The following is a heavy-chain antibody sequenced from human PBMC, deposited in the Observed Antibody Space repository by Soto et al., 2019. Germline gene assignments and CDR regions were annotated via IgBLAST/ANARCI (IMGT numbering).Heavy chain of an antibody. Sequence: QVHLVQSGAEVKKPGASVKVSCKGSGYAFTTSGITWVRQAPGQGLEWMGWISAHNGNTNYAQKLQSRVTVTRDTSTSTAYMELRSLRSDDTAVYYCARGRYGDYWGQGALVTVSS. CDR3: ARGRYGDY. CDR2: ISAHNGNT. CDR1: GYAFTTSG. D-gene: IGHD1-1*01. V-gene: IGHV1-18*01. J-gene: IGHJ4*02.